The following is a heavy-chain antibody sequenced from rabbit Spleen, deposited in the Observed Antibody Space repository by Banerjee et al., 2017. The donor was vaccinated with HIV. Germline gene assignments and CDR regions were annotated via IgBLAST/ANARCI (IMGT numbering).Heavy chain of an antibody. CDR3: ARDTGSSFSSYGMDL. CDR1: GFDFSSGYD. CDR2: IWNGSTGIT. J-gene: IGHJ6*01. V-gene: IGHV1S40*01. Sequence: QSLEESGGGLVKPGASLTLTCTASGFDFSSGYDMCWVRQAPGKGLEWIGTIWNGSTGITRYASWAKGRFTISKTSATTVTLQLSSLTAADTATYFCARDTGSSFSSYGMDLWGQGTLVSVS. D-gene: IGHD8-1*01.